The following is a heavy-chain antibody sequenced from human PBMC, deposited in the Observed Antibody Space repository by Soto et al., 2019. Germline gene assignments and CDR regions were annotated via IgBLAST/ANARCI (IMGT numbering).Heavy chain of an antibody. CDR1: GDSVSSNSDA. CDR2: TFSRSKWYT. CDR3: ARGYDYVWGSYRPLYYFDY. Sequence: PSRTLSLTCVISGDSVSSNSDAWNWVRQSPPRGLEWLGRTFSRSKWYTATALSLKGRIRINADTSKNQISLQLNSGSPEDTAVYYCARGYDYVWGSYRPLYYFDYWGQGTLVTVSS. D-gene: IGHD3-16*02. V-gene: IGHV6-1*01. J-gene: IGHJ4*02.